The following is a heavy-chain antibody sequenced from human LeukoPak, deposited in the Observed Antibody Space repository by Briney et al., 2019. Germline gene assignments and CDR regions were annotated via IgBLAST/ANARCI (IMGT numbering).Heavy chain of an antibody. CDR2: ISAYNGNT. J-gene: IGHJ4*02. CDR3: ARGDSAVVPGMNDY. Sequence: ASVKVSCKASGYTFTSYGISWVRQAPGQGLEWMGWISAYNGNTNYAQKLQGRVTMTTDTSTSTAYMELRSLRSDDTAVYHCARGDSAVVPGMNDYWGQGTLVTVSS. CDR1: GYTFTSYG. V-gene: IGHV1-18*01. D-gene: IGHD2-2*01.